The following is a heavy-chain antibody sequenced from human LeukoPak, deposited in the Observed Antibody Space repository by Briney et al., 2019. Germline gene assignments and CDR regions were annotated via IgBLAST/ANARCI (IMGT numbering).Heavy chain of an antibody. V-gene: IGHV4-34*01. Sequence: SETLSLTCAVYGGSFSGYYWSWIRQPPGKGLEWIGEINHSGSSNYNPSLKSRVTISVDTSKNQFSLKLSSVTAADTAVYYCARGRQTYYYDSSGNGPFDYWGQGTLVTVSS. J-gene: IGHJ4*02. CDR2: INHSGSS. CDR3: ARGRQTYYYDSSGNGPFDY. D-gene: IGHD3-22*01. CDR1: GGSFSGYY.